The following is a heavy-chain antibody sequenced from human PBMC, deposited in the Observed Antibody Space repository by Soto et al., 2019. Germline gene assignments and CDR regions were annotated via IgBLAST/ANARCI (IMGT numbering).Heavy chain of an antibody. V-gene: IGHV3-21*01. CDR1: GLTFCSYS. CDR2: ISSSSSYI. CDR3: ARDPTYYDILTGYYLRVGWFDP. D-gene: IGHD3-9*01. Sequence: PGGSPGLSCAASGLTFCSYSVNWVRQAPGKGLEWVSSISSSSSYIYYADSVKGRFTISRDNAKNSLYLQMNSLRAEDTAVYYCARDPTYYDILTGYYLRVGWFDPWGQGTLVTVSS. J-gene: IGHJ5*02.